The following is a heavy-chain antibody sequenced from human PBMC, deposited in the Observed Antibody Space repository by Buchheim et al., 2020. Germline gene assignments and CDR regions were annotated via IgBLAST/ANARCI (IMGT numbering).Heavy chain of an antibody. Sequence: QVQLQQWGAGLLKPSETLSPTCAVYGGSFSGYYWSFIRQPPGKGLEWIGEINHSGSTNYNPSLKSRVTISVDTSKNQFSPKLNSVTAADTAVYYCAREVRVRGLMRHGRGAYYFDYWGQGTL. CDR1: GGSFSGYY. CDR2: INHSGST. V-gene: IGHV4-34*01. J-gene: IGHJ4*02. D-gene: IGHD3-10*01. CDR3: AREVRVRGLMRHGRGAYYFDY.